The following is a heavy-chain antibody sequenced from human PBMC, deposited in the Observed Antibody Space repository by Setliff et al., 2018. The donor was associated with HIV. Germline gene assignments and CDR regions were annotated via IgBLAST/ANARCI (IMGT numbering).Heavy chain of an antibody. V-gene: IGHV4-59*01. Sequence: PSETLSLTCTVSGGSISPYYWSWIRQPPGKGLEWIAWISDSGTTNYNPSLKSRVTLSVDTSKNQFSLSLTSVTGADTAVYYCASRVYYYDSNKVLREEGFDPWGQGTLVTVSS. D-gene: IGHD3-22*01. CDR3: ASRVYYYDSNKVLREEGFDP. CDR1: GGSISPYY. CDR2: ISDSGTT. J-gene: IGHJ5*02.